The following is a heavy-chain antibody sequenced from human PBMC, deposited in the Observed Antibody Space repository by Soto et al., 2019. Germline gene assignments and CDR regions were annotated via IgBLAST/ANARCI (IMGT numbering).Heavy chain of an antibody. CDR3: AKDHIAASGYFNAFDI. J-gene: IGHJ3*02. CDR1: GFTFDDYA. CDR2: ISWNSGSI. V-gene: IGHV3-9*01. D-gene: IGHD6-25*01. Sequence: EVQLVESGGGLVQPGRSLRLSCVASGFTFDDYAMHWVRQAPGKGLEWVSGISWNSGSIGYADSVKGRFTISRDNAKNSLYLQMNSLRAEDTALYYCAKDHIAASGYFNAFDIWGQGTMVTVSS.